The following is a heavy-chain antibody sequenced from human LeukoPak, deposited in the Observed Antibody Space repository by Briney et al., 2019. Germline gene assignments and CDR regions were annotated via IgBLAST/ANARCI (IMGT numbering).Heavy chain of an antibody. CDR3: VKSPQGFWRGYHHYFEY. J-gene: IGHJ4*02. D-gene: IGHD3-3*01. V-gene: IGHV3-33*06. CDR2: IYYDGTNE. CDR1: GFTFSSYV. Sequence: GGSLRLSCETSGFTFSSYVMHWVRQPPGKGLEWVAVIYYDGTNEYYAESVRGRFTISRDNSKNTLYLQMNTLRVEDTAVYYCVKSPQGFWRGYHHYFEYWGRGALVIVSS.